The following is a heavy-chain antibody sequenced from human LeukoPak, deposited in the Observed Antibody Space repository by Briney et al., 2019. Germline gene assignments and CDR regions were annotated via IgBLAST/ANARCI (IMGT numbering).Heavy chain of an antibody. J-gene: IGHJ4*02. CDR3: ARGRDEANSHYNGFWSGFYAGVYFDY. D-gene: IGHD3-3*01. CDR1: GGSFGGHY. CDR2: INHSGST. Sequence: SETLSLTCAVYGGSFGGHYWTWIRQSPGKGLEWIGEINHSGSTNYNPSLKSRVTISVDTSKHQFSLKLTSMTAADTAVYYCARGRDEANSHYNGFWSGFYAGVYFDYWGQGTLVTVSS. V-gene: IGHV4-34*01.